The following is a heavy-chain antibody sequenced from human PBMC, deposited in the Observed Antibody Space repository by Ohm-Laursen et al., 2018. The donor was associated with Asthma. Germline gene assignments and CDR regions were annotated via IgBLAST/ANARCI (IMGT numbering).Heavy chain of an antibody. D-gene: IGHD1-14*01. CDR1: GFTFSSYG. V-gene: IGHV3-30*03. Sequence: SLRLSCSASGFTFSSYGMHWVRQAPGKGLAWVAVIPSDGSNQYYGDSVKGRFTISRDNSKKMVYLQMNSLRAEDTAVYYCARDGPELPTELDYWGPGTLVTVSS. J-gene: IGHJ4*02. CDR2: IPSDGSNQ. CDR3: ARDGPELPTELDY.